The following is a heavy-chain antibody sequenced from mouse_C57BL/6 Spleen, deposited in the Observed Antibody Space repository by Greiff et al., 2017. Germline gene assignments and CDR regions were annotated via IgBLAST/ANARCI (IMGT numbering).Heavy chain of an antibody. CDR2: INPGSGGT. CDR1: GYAFTNYL. Sequence: VQLQESGAELVRPGTSVKVSCQASGYAFTNYLIEWVKQRPGQGLEWIGVINPGSGGTNYNEKFKGKATLTADKSSSTAYMQLSSLTSEDSAVYFCALTGPWFAYWGQGTLVTVSA. CDR3: ALTGPWFAY. D-gene: IGHD4-1*01. V-gene: IGHV1-54*01. J-gene: IGHJ3*01.